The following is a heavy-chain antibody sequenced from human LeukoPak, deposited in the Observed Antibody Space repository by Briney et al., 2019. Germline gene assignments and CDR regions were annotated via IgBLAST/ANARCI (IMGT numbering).Heavy chain of an antibody. D-gene: IGHD2-2*01. Sequence: GGSLRLSCAASGFIFTDYGMHWVRQAPGKGLEWVANIKQDGSEKYYVDSVKGRFTISRDNAKNSLYLQMNSLRAEDTAVYYCARDRGRYCSSTSCYPDYYMDVWGKGTTVTVSS. CDR1: GFIFTDYG. CDR3: ARDRGRYCSSTSCYPDYYMDV. V-gene: IGHV3-7*01. CDR2: IKQDGSEK. J-gene: IGHJ6*03.